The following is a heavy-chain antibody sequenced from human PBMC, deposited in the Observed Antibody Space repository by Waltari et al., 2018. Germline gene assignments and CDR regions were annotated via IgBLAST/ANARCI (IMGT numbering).Heavy chain of an antibody. Sequence: QVQLVQSGAEVTKPGASVKVSCKAPGYTFTGSYLTCMRQALGQGLEWMGWINPNSGGTNDAQKFRGRVTMTRDTSISTAYMELSRLRSDDTAVYYCARDIVVVPAARRKAFDYWGQGTLVTVSS. J-gene: IGHJ4*02. D-gene: IGHD2-2*01. CDR2: INPNSGGT. CDR1: GYTFTGSY. V-gene: IGHV1-2*02. CDR3: ARDIVVVPAARRKAFDY.